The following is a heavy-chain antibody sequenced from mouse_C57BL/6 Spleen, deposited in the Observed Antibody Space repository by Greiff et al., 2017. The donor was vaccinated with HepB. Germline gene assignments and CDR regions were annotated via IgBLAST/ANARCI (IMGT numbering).Heavy chain of an antibody. CDR3: ATISTVVAPGAMDY. V-gene: IGHV1-69*01. CDR2: IDPSDSYT. J-gene: IGHJ4*01. Sequence: VQLQQPGAELVMPGASVKLSCKASGYTFTSYWMHWVKQRPGQGLEWIGEIDPSDSYTNYNQKFKGKSTLTVDKSSSTAYMQLSSLTSEDSAVYYGATISTVVAPGAMDYWGQGTSVTVSS. D-gene: IGHD1-1*01. CDR1: GYTFTSYW.